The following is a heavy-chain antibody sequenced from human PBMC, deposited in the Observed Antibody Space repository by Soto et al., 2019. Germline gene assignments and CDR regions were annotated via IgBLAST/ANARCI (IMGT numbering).Heavy chain of an antibody. V-gene: IGHV4-59*01. Sequence: LSLTCTVSGRTIRSDYWRWIRQPPGKGLEWIGYIYYSGSTDYNPSLTSRVTISVETSKNSFSLKLRSVTAADTAVYYCARDSYNFDDWGQGILVTVSS. CDR2: IYYSGST. CDR1: GRTIRSDY. J-gene: IGHJ4*02. D-gene: IGHD5-18*01. CDR3: ARDSYNFDD.